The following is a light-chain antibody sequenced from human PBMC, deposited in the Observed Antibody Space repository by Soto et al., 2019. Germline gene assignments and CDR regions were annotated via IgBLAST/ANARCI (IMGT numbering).Light chain of an antibody. Sequence: DIVMTQSPLSLPVTPGEPASISCRSSQSLLYSNGYNYLDWYLQKPGQSPQLLIYLGSNRASGVPDRFSGSGSGTDFTLKISRVEAEDVGVYYCMQALQTSPTFGQGTKLEIK. CDR1: QSLLYSNGYNY. CDR3: MQALQTSPT. V-gene: IGKV2-28*01. CDR2: LGS. J-gene: IGKJ2*01.